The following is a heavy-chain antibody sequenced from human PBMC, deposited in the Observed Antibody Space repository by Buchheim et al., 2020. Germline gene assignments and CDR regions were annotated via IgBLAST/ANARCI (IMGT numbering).Heavy chain of an antibody. CDR2: IYYSGST. J-gene: IGHJ6*02. Sequence: QVQLQESGPGLVKPSETLSLTCTVSGGSISNYYWSWIRQPPGKGLEWIGYIYYSGSTNYNPSLKSRVTISVDTSKNQFSLKLSSVTAADTAVYYCARDAPGVYYYYGMDVWGQGTT. V-gene: IGHV4-59*01. D-gene: IGHD1-14*01. CDR1: GGSISNYY. CDR3: ARDAPGVYYYYGMDV.